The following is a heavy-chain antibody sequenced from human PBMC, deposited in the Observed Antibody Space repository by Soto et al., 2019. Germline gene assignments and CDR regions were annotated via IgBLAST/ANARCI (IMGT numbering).Heavy chain of an antibody. D-gene: IGHD2-2*01. CDR1: GGSSVSLGCR. Sequence: SSTVVGGSSVSLGCRRIFNHQAPGKGLEWIGYIYYSGSSYYNPSLKSRVSISIDRSQNQLSLNLTSVTAADTAVYYCTRTIRSTIPWFDPWGQGTLVTVSS. CDR3: TRTIRSTIPWFDP. J-gene: IGHJ5*02. V-gene: IGHV4-31*03. CDR2: IYYSGSS.